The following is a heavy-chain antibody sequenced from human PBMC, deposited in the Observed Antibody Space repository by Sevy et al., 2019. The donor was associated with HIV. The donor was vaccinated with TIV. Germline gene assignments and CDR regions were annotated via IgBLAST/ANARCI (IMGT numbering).Heavy chain of an antibody. Sequence: GGSLRLSCAASGFTFSSYAMSWVRQAPGKGLEWVSAISGSGGSTYYADSVKGRFTISRDNSKNTLNLQMNSLRAEDTAVYYCAKDGHSSGWQYYYYYYYMDVWGKGTTVTVSS. CDR2: ISGSGGST. CDR3: AKDGHSSGWQYYYYYYYMDV. V-gene: IGHV3-23*01. CDR1: GFTFSSYA. J-gene: IGHJ6*03. D-gene: IGHD6-19*01.